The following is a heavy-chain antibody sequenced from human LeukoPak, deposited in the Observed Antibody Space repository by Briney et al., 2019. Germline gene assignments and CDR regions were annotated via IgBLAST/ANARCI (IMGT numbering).Heavy chain of an antibody. CDR3: ARWAYDILTGYYSRGVFDY. D-gene: IGHD3-9*01. J-gene: IGHJ4*02. Sequence: PGGSLRLSCAASGFTFSSYWMSWVRQAPGKGLEWVANIKQDGSEKYYVDSVKGRFTISRDNAKNSLYLQMNSLRAEDTAVYYCARWAYDILTGYYSRGVFDYWGQGTLVTVSS. CDR2: IKQDGSEK. CDR1: GFTFSSYW. V-gene: IGHV3-7*01.